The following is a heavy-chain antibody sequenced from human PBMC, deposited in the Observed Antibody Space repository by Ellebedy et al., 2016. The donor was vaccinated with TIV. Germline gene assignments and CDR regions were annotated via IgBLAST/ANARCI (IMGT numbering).Heavy chain of an antibody. D-gene: IGHD5-18*01. CDR2: IYYSGNT. Sequence: SETLSLXCTVSGSSISTYYWTWIRQPPGKGLEWIGYIYYSGNTNYNPSLKSRVTISVDTSKNQFSLKLSSVTAADTAVYYCARVGKVDTGMVTDYWGQGTLVTVSS. V-gene: IGHV4-59*01. J-gene: IGHJ4*02. CDR3: ARVGKVDTGMVTDY. CDR1: GSSISTYY.